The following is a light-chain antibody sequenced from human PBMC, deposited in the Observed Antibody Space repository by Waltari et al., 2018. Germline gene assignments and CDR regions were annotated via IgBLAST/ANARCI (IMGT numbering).Light chain of an antibody. CDR3: ATWDDSLNGWV. V-gene: IGLV1-47*01. CDR1: SHTIPNY. J-gene: IGLJ3*02. CDR2: KDD. Sequence: QSVLTQPPSASGAPGQEVSISCSGGSHTIPNYVFWYHQFPGTAPKLIVYKDDERPSGVPDRFSASKSGTSASLAISGLRSDDEADYYCATWDDSLNGWVFGGGTKLTVL.